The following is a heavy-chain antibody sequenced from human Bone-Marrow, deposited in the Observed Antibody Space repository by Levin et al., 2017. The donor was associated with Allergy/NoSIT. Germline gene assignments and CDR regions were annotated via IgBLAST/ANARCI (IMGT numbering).Heavy chain of an antibody. V-gene: IGHV1-8*01. Sequence: ASVKVSCKASGYTFTSYDINWVRQATGQGLEWMGWMNPNSGNTGYAQKFQGRVTMTRNTSISTAYMELSSLRSEDTAVYYCARGPRDIVATNYYYYYGMDVWGQGTTVTVSS. CDR2: MNPNSGNT. D-gene: IGHD5-12*01. CDR3: ARGPRDIVATNYYYYYGMDV. CDR1: GYTFTSYD. J-gene: IGHJ6*02.